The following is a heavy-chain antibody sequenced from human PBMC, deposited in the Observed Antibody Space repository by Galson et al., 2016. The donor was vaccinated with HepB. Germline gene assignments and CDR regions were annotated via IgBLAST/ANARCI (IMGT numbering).Heavy chain of an antibody. Sequence: SLRLSCAASGLTFSSYAMSWVRQAPGKGLEWVSTISGSGGSTYNADSVKGRFTISRDNSKNTLYLQMNRLRVEDTAIYYCASNSGDSGGFWGQGTLITVSS. CDR2: ISGSGGST. V-gene: IGHV3-23*01. CDR1: GLTFSSYA. D-gene: IGHD2-21*02. J-gene: IGHJ4*02. CDR3: ASNSGDSGGF.